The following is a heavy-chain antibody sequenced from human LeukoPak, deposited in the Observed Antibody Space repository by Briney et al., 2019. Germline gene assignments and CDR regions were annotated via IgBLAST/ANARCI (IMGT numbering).Heavy chain of an antibody. Sequence: SVKVSCKASGGTFSSYAISWVRQAPGQGLEWMGGIIPIFGTANYAQKFQGRVTITTDESTSTAYMELSSLRSEDTAVYYCARHPRKYSSSWYGWFDPWGQGTLVTVSS. J-gene: IGHJ5*02. CDR2: IIPIFGTA. V-gene: IGHV1-69*05. CDR3: ARHPRKYSSSWYGWFDP. D-gene: IGHD6-13*01. CDR1: GGTFSSYA.